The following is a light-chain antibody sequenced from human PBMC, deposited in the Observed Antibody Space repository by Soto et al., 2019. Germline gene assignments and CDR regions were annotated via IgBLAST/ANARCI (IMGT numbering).Light chain of an antibody. Sequence: ALTQRPSLPGPPGQSITMPCTGTSGDVCGYNYVYWYQEQSGKAPKLMIHEVSNRPSGVSSRFSGSTSGNTASLTSSGLQAEDEADYYCSSYTSRRASVFGIGTKVTVL. CDR2: EVS. V-gene: IGLV2-14*01. J-gene: IGLJ1*01. CDR1: SGDVCGYNY. CDR3: SSYTSRRASV.